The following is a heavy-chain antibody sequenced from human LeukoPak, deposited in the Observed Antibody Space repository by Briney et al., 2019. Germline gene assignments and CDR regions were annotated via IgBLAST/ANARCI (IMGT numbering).Heavy chain of an antibody. D-gene: IGHD3-22*01. Sequence: SETLSLTHTLSGVPINSGDYYCRWILQPPGKGLELIVYMYYSGSTYYNPSLKSRVTISVDTSKNQSSLKLSSVTAADTAVYYCARIVVVITNVSDGMDVWGEGKTVTVSS. CDR2: MYYSGST. CDR1: GVPINSGDYY. V-gene: IGHV4-30-4*01. J-gene: IGHJ6*04. CDR3: ARIVVVITNVSDGMDV.